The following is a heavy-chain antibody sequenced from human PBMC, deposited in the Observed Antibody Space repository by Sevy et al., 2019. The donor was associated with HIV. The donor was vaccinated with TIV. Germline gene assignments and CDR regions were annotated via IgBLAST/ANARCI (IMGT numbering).Heavy chain of an antibody. CDR3: GPLLTYNDGWSYYDYDS. J-gene: IGHJ4*02. CDR2: IRYSGRT. CDR1: GASISSSGYY. D-gene: IGHD1-26*01. V-gene: IGHV4-39*01. Sequence: SETLSLTCAVSGASISSSGYYWGWIRQPPGKGLEWIASIRYSGRTYYNPSLKSRVTISADTSKNQFSLKVSSVTAADTATYCAGPLLTYNDGWSYYDYDSWGQGTVVTVSS.